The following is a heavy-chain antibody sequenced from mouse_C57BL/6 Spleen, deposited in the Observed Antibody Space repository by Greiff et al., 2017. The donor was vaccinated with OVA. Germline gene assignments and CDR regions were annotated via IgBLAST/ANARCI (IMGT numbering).Heavy chain of an antibody. V-gene: IGHV1-55*01. CDR2: IYPGSGST. CDR3: ASTSADWYFDV. J-gene: IGHJ1*03. CDR1: GYTFTSYW. Sequence: QVQLQQPGAELVKPGASVKMSCKASGYTFTSYWITWVKQRPGQGLEWIGDIYPGSGSTNYNEKFKSKATLTVDKSSSTAYMQLSSLTSEDSAVYYCASTSADWYFDVWGTGTTVTVSS.